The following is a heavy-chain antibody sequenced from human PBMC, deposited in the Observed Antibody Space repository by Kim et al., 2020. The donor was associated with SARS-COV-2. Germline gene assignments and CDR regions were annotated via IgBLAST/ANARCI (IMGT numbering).Heavy chain of an antibody. CDR3: ARHPTGYSSSWFQGPSWFDP. D-gene: IGHD6-13*01. CDR1: GGSISSSSYY. Sequence: SETLSLTCTVSGGSISSSSYYWGWIRQPPGKGLEWIGSIYYSGSTYYNPSLKSRVTISVDTSKNQFSLKLSSVTAADTAVYYCARHPTGYSSSWFQGPSWFDPWGQGALVTVSS. CDR2: IYYSGST. J-gene: IGHJ5*02. V-gene: IGHV4-39*01.